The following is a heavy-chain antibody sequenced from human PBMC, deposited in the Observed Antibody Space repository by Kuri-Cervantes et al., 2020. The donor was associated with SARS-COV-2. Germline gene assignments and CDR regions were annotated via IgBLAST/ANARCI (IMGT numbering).Heavy chain of an antibody. CDR1: GYSISSGYY. D-gene: IGHD4-11*01. J-gene: IGHJ3*02. CDR2: IHHSGST. CDR3: ARTYDTVTGDAFDI. Sequence: ESLKISCPVAGYSISSGYYWGWLRQPPGKGLEWIGSIHHSGSTYYNPSLKSRVTISVDTSKNQSSLKLSSVTAADTAVYYCARTYDTVTGDAFDIWGQGTMVTVSS. V-gene: IGHV4-38-2*01.